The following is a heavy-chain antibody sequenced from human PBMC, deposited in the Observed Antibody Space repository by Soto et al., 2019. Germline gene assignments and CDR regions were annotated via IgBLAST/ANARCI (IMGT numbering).Heavy chain of an antibody. CDR3: ARDSTIAARAFDI. Sequence: DLEWMGYIYYGGATNYNPSLKSRLIISIDTSKNQFSLRLSSVTAADTAVYFCARDSTIAARAFDIWGQGTMVTVSS. CDR2: IYYGGAT. D-gene: IGHD6-13*01. J-gene: IGHJ3*02. V-gene: IGHV4-31*02.